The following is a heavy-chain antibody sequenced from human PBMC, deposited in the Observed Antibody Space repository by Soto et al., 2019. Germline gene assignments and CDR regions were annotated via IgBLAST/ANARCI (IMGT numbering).Heavy chain of an antibody. CDR3: ARDSGYDSSGYPNT. D-gene: IGHD3-22*01. CDR1: GFTFSSYA. CDR2: ISGSGGST. Sequence: GGSLRLSCAASGFTFSSYAMGWVRQAPGKGLEWVSAISGSGGSTYYADSVKGRFTISRDNSKNTLYLQMNSLRAEDTAVYYCARDSGYDSSGYPNTWGQGTLVTVSS. J-gene: IGHJ5*02. V-gene: IGHV3-23*01.